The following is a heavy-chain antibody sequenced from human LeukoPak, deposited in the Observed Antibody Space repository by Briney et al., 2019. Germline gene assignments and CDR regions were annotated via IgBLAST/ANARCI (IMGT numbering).Heavy chain of an antibody. D-gene: IGHD3-22*01. CDR2: ISSSSSYI. Sequence: GGSLRLSCAASGFTFSSYGMNWGRQAPGKGLEWVSSISSSSSYIYYADSVKGRFTISRDNAKNSLYLQMNSLRAEDTAVYYCARGDYYDSSGYYFADYWGQGTLVTVSS. V-gene: IGHV3-21*01. CDR3: ARGDYYDSSGYYFADY. J-gene: IGHJ4*02. CDR1: GFTFSSYG.